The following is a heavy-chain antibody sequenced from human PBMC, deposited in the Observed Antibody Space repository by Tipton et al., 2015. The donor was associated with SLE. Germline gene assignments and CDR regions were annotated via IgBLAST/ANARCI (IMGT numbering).Heavy chain of an antibody. CDR3: ARDRTRGGAYHFDY. D-gene: IGHD1-14*01. Sequence: TLSLTCTVSGGSISSSSYYWGWIRQPPGKGLEWIGSIYYSGSTYYNPSLKSRVTISVDTSKNQFSLKLSSVTAADTAVYYCARDRTRGGAYHFDYGGQGTLVTVSS. CDR1: GGSISSSSYY. J-gene: IGHJ4*02. CDR2: IYYSGST. V-gene: IGHV4-39*07.